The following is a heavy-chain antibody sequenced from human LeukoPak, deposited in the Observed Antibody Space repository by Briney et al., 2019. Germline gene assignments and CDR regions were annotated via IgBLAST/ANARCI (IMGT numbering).Heavy chain of an antibody. CDR1: GFTFSSYD. V-gene: IGHV3-23*01. Sequence: PGGSLRLSCAASGFTFSSYDMSWVRQAPGKGLEWVSTISGSESNTYSAYSVKGRFTISRDNSKHTLYLQMNSLRAEDTAVYYCAKDGHCSVGTWRSYYYYYYMDLWGKGTTVTVSS. CDR2: ISGSESNT. J-gene: IGHJ6*03. CDR3: AKDGHCSVGTWRSYYYYYYMDL. D-gene: IGHD2-15*01.